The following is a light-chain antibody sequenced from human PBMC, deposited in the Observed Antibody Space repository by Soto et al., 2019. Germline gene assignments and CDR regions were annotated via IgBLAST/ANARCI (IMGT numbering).Light chain of an antibody. CDR1: RSNIANNF. Sequence: QSVLTQPPSMSAAPGQKVTISCSGTRSNIANNFVSWYQQLPGAAPKLLIYDNNQRPSGIPDRFSGSKSGTSATLAITGLQTGDEADYYCGTWDSGLSAWVFGGGTKLTVL. V-gene: IGLV1-51*01. J-gene: IGLJ3*02. CDR2: DNN. CDR3: GTWDSGLSAWV.